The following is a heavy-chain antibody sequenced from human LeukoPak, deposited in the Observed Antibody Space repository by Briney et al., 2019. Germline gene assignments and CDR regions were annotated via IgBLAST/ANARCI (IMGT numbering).Heavy chain of an antibody. J-gene: IGHJ3*02. CDR1: GYTFTSYG. Sequence: ASVKVSCKASGYTFTSYGISWVRQAPGQGLEWMGWISAYNGNTNYAQKLQGRVTMTTDTSTSTAYMELRSQRSDDTAVYYCASPYYDILTGYYTNDAFDIWGQGTMVTVSS. CDR3: ASPYYDILTGYYTNDAFDI. D-gene: IGHD3-9*01. CDR2: ISAYNGNT. V-gene: IGHV1-18*01.